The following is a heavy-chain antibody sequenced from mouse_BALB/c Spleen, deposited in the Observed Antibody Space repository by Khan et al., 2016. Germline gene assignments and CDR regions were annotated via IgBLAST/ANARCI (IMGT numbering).Heavy chain of an antibody. V-gene: IGHV1-9*01. J-gene: IGHJ3*01. Sequence: QVRLQQSGAELMKPGASVKISCKATGYTFSSYWIEWVKQRPGHGLEWIGEILPGSGSTNYNEKFDDKATFTADTSSNTAYMQLTSLTSEDSAVYYCARENYRAWFPYWGQGTLVTVSA. CDR2: ILPGSGST. CDR1: GYTFSSYW. D-gene: IGHD2-14*01. CDR3: ARENYRAWFPY.